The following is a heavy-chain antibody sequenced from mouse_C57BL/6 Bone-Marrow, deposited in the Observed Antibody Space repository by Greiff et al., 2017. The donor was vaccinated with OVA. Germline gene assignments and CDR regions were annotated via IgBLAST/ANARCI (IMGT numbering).Heavy chain of an antibody. J-gene: IGHJ1*03. V-gene: IGHV1-50*01. CDR1: GYTFTSYW. Sequence: QVQLQQPGAELVKPGASVKLSCKASGYTFTSYWMQWVKQRPGQGLEWIGEIDPSDSYTNYNQTFKGKATLTVDTSSSTAYMQLSSLTSEDSAVYYCARWLRGYFDVWGTGTTVTVSS. CDR3: ARWLRGYFDV. CDR2: IDPSDSYT. D-gene: IGHD2-2*01.